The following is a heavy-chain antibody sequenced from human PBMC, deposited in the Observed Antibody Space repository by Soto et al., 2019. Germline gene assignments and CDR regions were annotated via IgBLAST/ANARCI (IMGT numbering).Heavy chain of an antibody. V-gene: IGHV1-69*13. D-gene: IGHD3-22*01. CDR2: IIPIFGTA. CDR1: GGTFSSYA. Sequence: SVKVSCKASGGTFSSYAISWVRQAPGQGLEWMGGIIPIFGTANYAQKFQGRVTITADESTSTAYMELSSLRSEDTAVYYCARDPKTYDSSGYYPSPWGQGTLVTVSS. J-gene: IGHJ5*02. CDR3: ARDPKTYDSSGYYPSP.